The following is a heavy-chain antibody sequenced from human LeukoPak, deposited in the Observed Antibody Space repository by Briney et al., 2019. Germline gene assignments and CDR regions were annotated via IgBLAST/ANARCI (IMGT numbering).Heavy chain of an antibody. CDR2: IRDTGNDM. J-gene: IGHJ4*02. CDR1: GFTFSTYP. CDR3: ARDSDWAFDS. Sequence: GRSLRLSCAASGFTFSTYPMNWVRQAPGKGLEWISNIRDTGNDMYYADSVKGRFTISRDNAKNSLYLQMNSLRAEDTAVYYCARDSDWAFDSWGLGTLVTVPS. D-gene: IGHD3-9*01. V-gene: IGHV3-48*01.